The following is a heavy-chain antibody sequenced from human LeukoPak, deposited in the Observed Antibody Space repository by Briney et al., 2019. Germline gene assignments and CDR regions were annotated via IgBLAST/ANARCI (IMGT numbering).Heavy chain of an antibody. J-gene: IGHJ4*02. V-gene: IGHV3-64*01. Sequence: GGSLRLSCAASGFTFSSYAMHWVRQAPGKGLEYVSAISSNGGSTYYANSVKSRFTISRDNSKNTLYLQMGSLRAEDMAVYYCARGVAPTSIDYWGQGTLVTVSS. D-gene: IGHD2-15*01. CDR2: ISSNGGST. CDR1: GFTFSSYA. CDR3: ARGVAPTSIDY.